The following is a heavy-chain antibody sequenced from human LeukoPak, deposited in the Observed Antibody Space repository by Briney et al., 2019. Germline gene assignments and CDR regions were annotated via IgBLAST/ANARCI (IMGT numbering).Heavy chain of an antibody. CDR1: GGSISSGGYY. D-gene: IGHD4-17*01. J-gene: IGHJ6*02. Sequence: SETLSLTCTVSGGSISSGGYYWSWIRQHPGKGLEWIGYIYYSGSTYYNPSLKSRVTISVDTSKNQFSLKLSSVTAADTAVYYCARDSSSYGEDYYGTDVWGQGTTVTVSS. V-gene: IGHV4-31*03. CDR2: IYYSGST. CDR3: ARDSSSYGEDYYGTDV.